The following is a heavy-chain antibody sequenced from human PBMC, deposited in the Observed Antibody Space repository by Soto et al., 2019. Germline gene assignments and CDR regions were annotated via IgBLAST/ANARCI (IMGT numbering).Heavy chain of an antibody. D-gene: IGHD6-13*01. CDR3: AKVRGVTAAGINWFDP. J-gene: IGHJ5*02. CDR2: ISGSGGST. V-gene: IGHV3-23*01. CDR1: GFTFSSYA. Sequence: GGSLRLSCAASGFTFSSYAMSWVRQAPGKGLEWVSAISGSGGSTYYADSVKGRFTISRDNSKNTLYLQMNSLRAEDTAVYYCAKVRGVTAAGINWFDPWGQGTLVTVPS.